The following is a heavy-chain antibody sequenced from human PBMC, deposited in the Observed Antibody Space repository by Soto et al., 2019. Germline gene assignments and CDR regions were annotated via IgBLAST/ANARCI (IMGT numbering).Heavy chain of an antibody. D-gene: IGHD3-10*01. V-gene: IGHV3-30*18. J-gene: IGHJ4*02. CDR1: GFTFSSYG. Sequence: QVQLVESGGGVVQPGRSLRLSCAASGFTFSSYGMHWVRQAPGKGLEWVAVISYDGSNKYYADSVKGRFTISRDNSKNTLYLQMNSLRAEDTAVYYCAKDSGSGSLPDWGQGTLVTVSS. CDR3: AKDSGSGSLPD. CDR2: ISYDGSNK.